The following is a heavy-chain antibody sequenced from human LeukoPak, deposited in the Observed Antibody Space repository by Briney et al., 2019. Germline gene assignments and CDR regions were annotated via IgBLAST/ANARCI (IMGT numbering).Heavy chain of an antibody. V-gene: IGHV3-30*18. CDR3: AKAAAGTEYYFEY. Sequence: GGSLRLSCAASGFTFSSYGMHWIRQAPGKGMEWVAVISYDGSTKYYADSVKGQFTISRDNSKNTLYLQMDSLRAEDTAVYYCAKAAAGTEYYFEYWGQGTLVTVSS. CDR2: ISYDGSTK. J-gene: IGHJ4*02. CDR1: GFTFSSYG. D-gene: IGHD6-13*01.